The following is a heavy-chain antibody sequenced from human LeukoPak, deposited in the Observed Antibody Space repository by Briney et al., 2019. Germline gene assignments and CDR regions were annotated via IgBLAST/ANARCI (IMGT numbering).Heavy chain of an antibody. Sequence: GGSLRLSCAASGFTFSSYGMSWVRQVPGKGLEWVSAITSGGSTYYADSVKGRFTNSRDNSKNTLYLQMNSLRAEDTAVYYCAKDSSSSFAYYFDYWGQGTLVTVSS. CDR2: ITSGGST. J-gene: IGHJ4*02. D-gene: IGHD6-6*01. V-gene: IGHV3-23*01. CDR3: AKDSSSSFAYYFDY. CDR1: GFTFSSYG.